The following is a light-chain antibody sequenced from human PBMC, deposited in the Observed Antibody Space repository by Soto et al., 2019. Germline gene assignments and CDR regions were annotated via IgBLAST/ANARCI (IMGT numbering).Light chain of an antibody. CDR2: GAS. J-gene: IGKJ2*01. V-gene: IGKV3-20*01. CDR1: QSVSSSY. CDR3: QQYGSSPHT. Sequence: EIVLKQSPGTLSFSPGERATLSCRASQSVSSSYLAWYQHKPGQAPRLLIYGASSRATGIPDRFSGSGSGTDFTLTISRLEPEDVAVYYCQQYGSSPHTFGQGTKLEIK.